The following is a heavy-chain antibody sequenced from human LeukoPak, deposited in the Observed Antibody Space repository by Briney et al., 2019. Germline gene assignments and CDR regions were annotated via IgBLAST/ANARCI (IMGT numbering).Heavy chain of an antibody. CDR3: ARVASTVTATGSFDP. Sequence: PGGSLRLSCAASGFTFSSYSMNWVRQAPGKGLEWVSSISSSSSYIYYADSVKGRFTISRDNAKNSLYLQMNSLRAEDTAVYYCARVASTVTATGSFDPRGQGNLVTVSS. J-gene: IGHJ5*02. CDR2: ISSSSSYI. V-gene: IGHV3-21*01. D-gene: IGHD4-17*01. CDR1: GFTFSSYS.